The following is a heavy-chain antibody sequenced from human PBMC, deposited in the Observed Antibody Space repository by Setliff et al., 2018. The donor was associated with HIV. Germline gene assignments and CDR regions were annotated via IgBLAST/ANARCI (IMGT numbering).Heavy chain of an antibody. J-gene: IGHJ6*03. D-gene: IGHD3-22*01. CDR1: GGSVNSYH. CDR2: INHSGST. Sequence: SETLSLTCSVSGGSVNSYHWSWIRQPPGKGLEWIGEINHSGSTNYNPSLKSRVTISVDTSKNQFSLKLSSVTAADTAVYYCARGITMISAGYYYYYMDVWGKGTTVTVSS. V-gene: IGHV4-34*01. CDR3: ARGITMISAGYYYYYMDV.